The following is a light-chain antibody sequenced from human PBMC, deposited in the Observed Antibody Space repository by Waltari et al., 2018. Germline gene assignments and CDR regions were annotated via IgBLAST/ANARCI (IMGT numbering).Light chain of an antibody. CDR1: STIVGGYTY. J-gene: IGLJ2*01. CDR2: DNT. Sequence: QSALTQPRSVSGSPGQSVTISCTGTSTIVGGYTYAAWYQQHPGQAPTLMIYDNTQRPSGVPDRCSGSKSGNTASLTISGLQADDEADYYCCSYAGSFTLLFGGGTRVTVL. V-gene: IGLV2-11*01. CDR3: CSYAGSFTLL.